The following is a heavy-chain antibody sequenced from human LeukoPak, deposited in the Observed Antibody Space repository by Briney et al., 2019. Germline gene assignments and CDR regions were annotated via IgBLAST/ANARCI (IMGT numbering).Heavy chain of an antibody. CDR3: AREGMSSSWLNWFDP. Sequence: ASVKVSCKASGYTFTSYYMHWVRQAPGQGLEWMGWINPNSGGTNYAQKFQGRVTMTRDTSISTAYMELSRLRSDDTAVYYCAREGMSSSWLNWFDPWGQGTLVTVSS. CDR1: GYTFTSYY. D-gene: IGHD6-13*01. J-gene: IGHJ5*02. CDR2: INPNSGGT. V-gene: IGHV1-2*02.